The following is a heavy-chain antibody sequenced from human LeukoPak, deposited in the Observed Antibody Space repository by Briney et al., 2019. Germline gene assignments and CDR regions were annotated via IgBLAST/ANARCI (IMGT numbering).Heavy chain of an antibody. Sequence: SETLSLTCTVSGGSISSYYWSWIRQPPGKGLEWIGYIYYSGSTNYNPSLKSRVTISVDTSKNQFSLKLSSVTAADTAVYYCARANYDYVWGSYRYTGWGQGTLVTVSS. D-gene: IGHD3-16*02. CDR1: GGSISSYY. V-gene: IGHV4-59*01. CDR3: ARANYDYVWGSYRYTG. J-gene: IGHJ4*02. CDR2: IYYSGST.